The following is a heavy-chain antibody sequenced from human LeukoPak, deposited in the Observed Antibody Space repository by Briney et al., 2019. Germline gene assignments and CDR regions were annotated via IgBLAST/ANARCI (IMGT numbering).Heavy chain of an antibody. CDR1: GYTFTSYG. J-gene: IGHJ4*02. Sequence: ASVKVSCKASGYTFTSYGIHWVRQAPGQGLEWMGWINPNSGGTNYAQKFQGRVTMTRDTSISTAYMELSRLRSDDTAVYYCARDQDFWSGSLDYWGQGTLVTVSS. V-gene: IGHV1-2*02. CDR3: ARDQDFWSGSLDY. CDR2: INPNSGGT. D-gene: IGHD3-3*01.